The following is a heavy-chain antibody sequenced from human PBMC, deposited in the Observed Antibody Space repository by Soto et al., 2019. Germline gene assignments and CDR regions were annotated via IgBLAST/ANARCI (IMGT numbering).Heavy chain of an antibody. J-gene: IGHJ6*02. CDR2: IYYSGST. CDR1: GGSISSSSYY. Sequence: SETLSLTCTVSGGSISSSSYYWGWIRQPPGKGLEWIGSIYYSGSTYYNPSLKRRVTISVDTSKNQFSLKLSSVTAADTAVYYCARQEADYDILTGYYRTYGMDVWGQGTTVTVSS. V-gene: IGHV4-39*01. CDR3: ARQEADYDILTGYYRTYGMDV. D-gene: IGHD3-9*01.